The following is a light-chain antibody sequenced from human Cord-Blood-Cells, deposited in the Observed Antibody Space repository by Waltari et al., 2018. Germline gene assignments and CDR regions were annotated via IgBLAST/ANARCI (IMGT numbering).Light chain of an antibody. J-gene: IGLJ3*02. CDR2: DVS. CDR1: SSDVGGYNY. V-gene: IGLV2-14*03. Sequence: PGQSITISCTGTSSDVGGYNYVSWYQQHPGKDHKLMIYDVSNRPSGVSKRFFGSKSGNTASLTISGLQAEDGADDYCSSYTSSSTRVFSGGTKLTVL. CDR3: SSYTSSSTRV.